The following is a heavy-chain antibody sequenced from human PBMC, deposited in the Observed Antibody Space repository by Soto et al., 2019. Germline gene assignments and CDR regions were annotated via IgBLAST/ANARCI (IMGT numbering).Heavy chain of an antibody. CDR2: INVYNGNT. CDR1: GYTFTNYG. D-gene: IGHD3-10*01. J-gene: IGHJ5*02. CDR3: ARGVGSGSYYNQYNWFDP. V-gene: IGHV1-18*01. Sequence: QVQLVQSGGEVKKPGASVKVSCKASGYTFTNYGISWVRQAPGQGLEWMGWINVYNGNTKYAQKVQGRVTMTTDTSTSTAYMELRSLRSVDTAVYYCARGVGSGSYYNQYNWFDPWGQGTLVTVSS.